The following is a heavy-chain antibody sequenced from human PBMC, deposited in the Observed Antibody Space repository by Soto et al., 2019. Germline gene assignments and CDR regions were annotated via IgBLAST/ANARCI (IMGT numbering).Heavy chain of an antibody. CDR3: ARTRTMAQAIFGY. V-gene: IGHV1-3*01. CDR1: GYTFTSYA. Sequence: ASVKVSCKASGYTFTSYAMHWLLQAPGQRLEWMGWINAGNGNTKYSQKFQGRVTITRDTSASTAYMELSSLRSEDTAVYYCARTRTMAQAIFGYWGQGTLVTVSS. J-gene: IGHJ4*02. CDR2: INAGNGNT. D-gene: IGHD3-10*01.